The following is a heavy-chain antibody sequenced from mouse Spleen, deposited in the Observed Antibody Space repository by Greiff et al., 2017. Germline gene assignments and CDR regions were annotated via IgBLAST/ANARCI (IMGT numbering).Heavy chain of an antibody. D-gene: IGHD4-1*01. Sequence: EVKVVESGGGLVKPGGSLKLSCAASGFTFSDYGMHWVRQAPEKGLEWVAYISSGSSTIYYADTVKGRFTISRDNAKNTLFLQMTSLRSEDTAMYYCAAWVGRDAMDYWGQGTSVTVSS. CDR2: ISSGSSTI. V-gene: IGHV5-17*01. CDR1: GFTFSDYG. CDR3: AAWVGRDAMDY. J-gene: IGHJ4*01.